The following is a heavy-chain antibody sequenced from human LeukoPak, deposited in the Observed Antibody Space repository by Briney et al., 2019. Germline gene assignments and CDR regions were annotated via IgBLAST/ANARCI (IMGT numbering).Heavy chain of an antibody. J-gene: IGHJ3*02. V-gene: IGHV1-2*02. Sequence: EASVKVSCKASGYTFTGYYMHWVRQAPGQGLEWMGWINPNSGGTNYAQKFQGRVTMTRDTSISTAYMELSRLRSDDTAVYYCARVLYSTDAFDIWGQGTMVTVSS. CDR3: ARVLYSTDAFDI. CDR1: GYTFTGYY. D-gene: IGHD6-13*01. CDR2: INPNSGGT.